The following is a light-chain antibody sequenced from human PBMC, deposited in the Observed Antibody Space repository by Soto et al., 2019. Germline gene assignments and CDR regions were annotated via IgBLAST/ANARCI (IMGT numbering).Light chain of an antibody. CDR1: SSDVGGYDY. J-gene: IGLJ2*01. V-gene: IGLV2-14*01. CDR3: CSYTGSLTLL. Sequence: QSVLTQPPSVSAAAGEKVTVSCSGSSSDVGGYDYVSWYQQHPGKAPKLMIYEVSNRPSGVSNRFSGSKSGNTASLTISGLQAEDEADYYCCSYTGSLTLLFGGGTKLTVL. CDR2: EVS.